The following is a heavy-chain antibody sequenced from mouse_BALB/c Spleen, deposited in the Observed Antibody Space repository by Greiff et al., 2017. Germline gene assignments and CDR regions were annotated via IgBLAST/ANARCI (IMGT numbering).Heavy chain of an antibody. CDR1: GYTFTSSW. J-gene: IGHJ2*01. Sequence: QVQLQQSGSVLVRPGASVKLSCKASGYTFTSSWMHWAKQRPGQGLEWIGEIHPNSGNTNYNEKFKGKATLTVDTSSSTAYVDLSSLTSEDSAVYYCARWNYRYDGVDFDYWGQGTTLTVSS. CDR3: ARWNYRYDGVDFDY. D-gene: IGHD2-14*01. V-gene: IGHV1S130*01. CDR2: IHPNSGNT.